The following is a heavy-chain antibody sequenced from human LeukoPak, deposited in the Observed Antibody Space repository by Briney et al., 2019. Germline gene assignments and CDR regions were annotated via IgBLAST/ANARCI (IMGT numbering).Heavy chain of an antibody. D-gene: IGHD4-17*01. CDR3: NMGDYGGY. V-gene: IGHV3-7*01. J-gene: IGHJ4*02. Sequence: GGSLRLSCAVSGFTLSNYWMRWLRQAPGKGLEWVANIKQDASEKYYVDSVKGRFTISRDNAKNSLYLQMNSLRAEDTAVYYCNMGDYGGYWGQGTLVTVSS. CDR2: IKQDASEK. CDR1: GFTLSNYW.